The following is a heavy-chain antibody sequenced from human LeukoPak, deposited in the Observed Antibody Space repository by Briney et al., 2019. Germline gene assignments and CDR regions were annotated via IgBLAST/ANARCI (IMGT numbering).Heavy chain of an antibody. D-gene: IGHD2-2*01. V-gene: IGHV5-51*01. CDR1: GSIFTSYW. CDR3: ARGYCSSTSCGNFDY. J-gene: IGHJ4*02. CDR2: IYPGDSDT. Sequence: GESLQISCKGSGSIFTSYWIGWVRQMPGKGLEWMGIIYPGDSDTRYSPSFQGQVTISADKSISTAYLQWSSLKASDTAMYYCARGYCSSTSCGNFDYWGQGTLVTVSS.